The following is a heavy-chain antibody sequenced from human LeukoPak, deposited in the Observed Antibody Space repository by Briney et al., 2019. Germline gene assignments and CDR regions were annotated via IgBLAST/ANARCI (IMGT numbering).Heavy chain of an antibody. J-gene: IGHJ4*02. D-gene: IGHD3-22*01. Sequence: SETLSLTCTVSGGSISSYYWSWLRQPPGKGLEWIGYIYYSGSTNYNPSLKSRVTISVDTSKSQFSLKLSSVTAADTAVYYCARGTYFYDSSGQAFDYWGQGTLVTVSS. CDR3: ARGTYFYDSSGQAFDY. V-gene: IGHV4-59*08. CDR2: IYYSGST. CDR1: GGSISSYY.